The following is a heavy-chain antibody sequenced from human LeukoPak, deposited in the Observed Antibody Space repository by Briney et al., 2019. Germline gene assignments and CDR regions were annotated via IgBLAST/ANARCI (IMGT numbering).Heavy chain of an antibody. J-gene: IGHJ4*02. CDR2: IKSKTDGGTT. D-gene: IGHD3-3*01. V-gene: IGHV3-15*01. CDR3: TTQGPYDFWSGYLYYFDY. Sequence: PGGSLRLSCAASGFTFSNAWMSWVRQAPGTGLEWVGRIKSKTDGGTTDYAAPVKGRFTISRDDSKNTLYLQMNSLKTEDTAVYYCTTQGPYDFWSGYLYYFDYWGQGTLVTVSS. CDR1: GFTFSNAW.